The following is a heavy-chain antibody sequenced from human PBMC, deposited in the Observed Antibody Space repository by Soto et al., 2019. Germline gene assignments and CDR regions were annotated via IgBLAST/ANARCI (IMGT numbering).Heavy chain of an antibody. J-gene: IGHJ6*02. V-gene: IGHV3-30-3*01. CDR3: ARDGEYCSSTSCPPEYYYYYGMDV. D-gene: IGHD2-2*01. CDR2: ISYDGSNK. Sequence: GGSLRLSCAASGFTFSSYAMHWVRQAPGKGLEWVAVISYDGSNKYYADSVKGRFTISRDNSKNTLYLQMNSLRAEDTAVYYCARDGEYCSSTSCPPEYYYYYGMDVWGQGTTVTVSS. CDR1: GFTFSSYA.